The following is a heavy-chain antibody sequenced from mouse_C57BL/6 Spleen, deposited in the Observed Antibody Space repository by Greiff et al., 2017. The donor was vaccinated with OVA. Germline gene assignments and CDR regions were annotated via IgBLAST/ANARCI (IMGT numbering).Heavy chain of an antibody. CDR2: IWWDDDK. CDR1: GFSLSTFAMG. D-gene: IGHD1-1*01. J-gene: IGHJ1*03. V-gene: IGHV8-8*01. CDR3: ARIASYYGSSYWYFDV. Sequence: QVTLKESGPGILQPSQTLSLTCSFSGFSLSTFAMGVGWIRQPSGKGLEWLAHIWWDDDKYYNPALKSRLTISKDTSKNQVFLKIANVDTADTATYYCARIASYYGSSYWYFDVWGTGTTVTVSS.